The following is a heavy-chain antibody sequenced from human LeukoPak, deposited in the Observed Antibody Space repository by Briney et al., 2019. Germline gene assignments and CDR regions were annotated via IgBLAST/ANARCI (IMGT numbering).Heavy chain of an antibody. Sequence: ASVTVSCKVAGYTLTELSMHWVRQAPGKGLEWMGGFDPEDGETIYAQKFQGRVAMTEDTSTDTAYMELSSLRSEDTAVYYCATIPSRVAVARPFDYWGQGTLVSVSS. D-gene: IGHD6-19*01. CDR2: FDPEDGET. CDR3: ATIPSRVAVARPFDY. CDR1: GYTLTELS. V-gene: IGHV1-24*01. J-gene: IGHJ4*02.